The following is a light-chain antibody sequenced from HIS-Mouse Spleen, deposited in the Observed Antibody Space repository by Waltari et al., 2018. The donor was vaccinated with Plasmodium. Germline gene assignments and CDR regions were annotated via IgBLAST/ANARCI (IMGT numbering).Light chain of an antibody. CDR3: QTWGTGMGV. Sequence: QLVLTQSPSASASLGASVKLTCTLSSGHSSYAIAWHQQQPAKGPRYLMKLNSDGSHSKGDGTPGRFSGSSSGAERYLTISSLQSEDEADYYCQTWGTGMGVFGGGTKLTVL. CDR2: LNSDGSH. CDR1: SGHSSYA. J-gene: IGLJ2*01. V-gene: IGLV4-69*01.